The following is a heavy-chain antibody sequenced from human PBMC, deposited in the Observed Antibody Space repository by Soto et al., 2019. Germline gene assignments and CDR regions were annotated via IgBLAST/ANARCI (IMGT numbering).Heavy chain of an antibody. Sequence: LTCRVSGGSISSGGFHWSWIRQHPGKGLEWIGNIYDSGSTYYNPSLKSQITISVDTSKNQFSLKLSSLTAADTAIYYWARCIPMFRAVRFYVPAWGQGTLV. D-gene: IGHD3-10*01. CDR1: GGSISSGGFH. J-gene: IGHJ5*02. CDR2: IYDSGST. CDR3: ARCIPMFRAVRFYVPA. V-gene: IGHV4-31*01.